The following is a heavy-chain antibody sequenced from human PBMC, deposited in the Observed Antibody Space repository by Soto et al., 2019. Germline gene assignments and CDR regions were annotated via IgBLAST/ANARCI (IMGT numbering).Heavy chain of an antibody. V-gene: IGHV3-7*01. Sequence: PGGSLRLSCAASGFTFSSYWMGWARQAPGKGLEWVANIKQDGSEKYYVDSVKGRFTISRDNAKNSLYLQMNSLRAEDTAVYYCARDRYSYYDFWSGSLPYYYYGMDVWGQGTTVTVSS. CDR2: IKQDGSEK. CDR1: GFTFSSYW. J-gene: IGHJ6*02. CDR3: ARDRYSYYDFWSGSLPYYYYGMDV. D-gene: IGHD3-3*01.